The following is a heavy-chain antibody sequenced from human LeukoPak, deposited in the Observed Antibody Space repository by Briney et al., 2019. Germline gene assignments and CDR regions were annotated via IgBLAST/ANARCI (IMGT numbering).Heavy chain of an antibody. J-gene: IGHJ3*01. V-gene: IGHV3-13*01. CDR2: IYTEDDT. D-gene: IGHD3-16*01. CDR1: GFTFSHYD. Sequence: GGSLRLSCVASGFTFSHYDMHWVRPVTGKGLEWVSSIYTEDDTSYPDSVRGRFTSSREDAKNSFYLHMNSLRAGDTAVYYCARGRDSASDTYSFPHDAFDLWGQGTMVSVSS. CDR3: ARGRDSASDTYSFPHDAFDL.